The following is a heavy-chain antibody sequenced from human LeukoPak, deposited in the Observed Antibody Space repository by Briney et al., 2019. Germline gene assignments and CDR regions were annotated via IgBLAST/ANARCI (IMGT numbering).Heavy chain of an antibody. D-gene: IGHD6-13*01. CDR3: ARERPAAAGTPPRYYYGMDV. J-gene: IGHJ6*02. V-gene: IGHV3-7*01. CDR1: GFTFSSYW. Sequence: GGSLRLSCAASGFTFSSYWMSWVRQAPGKGLEWVANIKQDGSEKYYVDSVKGRFTISRDNAKNSLYLQMNSLRAEDTAVYYCARERPAAAGTPPRYYYGMDVWSQGTTVTVSS. CDR2: IKQDGSEK.